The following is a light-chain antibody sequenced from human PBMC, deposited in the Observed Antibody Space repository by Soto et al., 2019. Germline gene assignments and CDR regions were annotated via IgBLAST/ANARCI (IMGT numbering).Light chain of an antibody. CDR1: RTVIRNN. CDR3: QQRSNWPPEIT. V-gene: IGKV3D-20*02. Sequence: EIVLTQSPDTLSLFPGERATLSCRASRTVIRNNLAWHQQKPGQTPRLLVYGASNRATGIPDRFSGSGSGTDFTLTISRLEPEDFAVYYCQQRSNWPPEITFGQGTRLEIK. J-gene: IGKJ5*01. CDR2: GAS.